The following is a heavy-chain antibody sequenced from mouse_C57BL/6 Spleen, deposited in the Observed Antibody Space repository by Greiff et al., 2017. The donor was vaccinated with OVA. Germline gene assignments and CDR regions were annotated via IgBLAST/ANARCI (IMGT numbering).Heavy chain of an antibody. CDR3: ARRVLYFDY. D-gene: IGHD2-14*01. CDR2: INPGSGGT. V-gene: IGHV1-54*01. Sequence: QVQLKESGAELVRPGTSVKVSCKASGYAFTNYLIEWVKQRPGQGLEWIGVINPGSGGTNYNEKFKGKATLTADKSSSTAYMQLSSLTSEDSAVYFCARRVLYFDYWGQGTTLTVSS. CDR1: GYAFTNYL. J-gene: IGHJ2*01.